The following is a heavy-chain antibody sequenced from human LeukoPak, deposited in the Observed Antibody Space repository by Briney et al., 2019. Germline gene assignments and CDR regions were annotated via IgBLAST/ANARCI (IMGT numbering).Heavy chain of an antibody. CDR2: ISSTGGTT. V-gene: IGHV3-23*01. D-gene: IGHD2-15*01. CDR3: AKNGDRGAYCTGGTCYPYFYYYMDV. Sequence: GGSLRLSCAASGVTFSSYGMSWGRQAPGKGVEWVSSISSTGGTTDYADSVKGRVTISRDNSNNPLYLQMNSLRAEDTAIYYCAKNGDRGAYCTGGTCYPYFYYYMDVWGKGTTVTI. J-gene: IGHJ6*03. CDR1: GVTFSSYG.